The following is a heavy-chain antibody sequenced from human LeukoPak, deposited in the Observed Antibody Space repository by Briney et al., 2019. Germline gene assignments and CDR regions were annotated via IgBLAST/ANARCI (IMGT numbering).Heavy chain of an antibody. J-gene: IGHJ4*02. CDR1: GFTFSSYS. V-gene: IGHV3-48*01. CDR3: ARVLAATFDY. Sequence: GGSLRLSCAASGFTFSSYSMNWVRQAPGKGLEWVSYISSSSSTIYYADSVKGRFTISRDNSKNTLYLQMNSLRAEDTAVYYCARVLAATFDYWGQGTLVTVSS. D-gene: IGHD6-25*01. CDR2: ISSSSSTI.